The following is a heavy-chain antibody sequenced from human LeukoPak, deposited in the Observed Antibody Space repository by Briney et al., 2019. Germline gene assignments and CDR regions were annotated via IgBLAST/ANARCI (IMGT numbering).Heavy chain of an antibody. CDR3: TQWADLVRMDA. V-gene: IGHV3-73*01. CDR2: VRSKANNYET. J-gene: IGHJ6*02. CDR1: GFNFSASA. Sequence: GGSLRLSCVASGFNFSASAVHWVRQASGKGLEWVGRVRSKANNYETAYTESVKGRFSISRHDSKNTSFLQMNSLKSEDTAVYFCTQWADLVRMDAWGQGTTVIVSS. D-gene: IGHD2-8*02.